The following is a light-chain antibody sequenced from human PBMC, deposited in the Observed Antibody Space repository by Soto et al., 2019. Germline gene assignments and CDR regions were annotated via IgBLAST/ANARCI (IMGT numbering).Light chain of an antibody. CDR2: DTN. V-gene: IGLV7-46*01. CDR1: TGAVTSDHY. CDR3: FLSYTGGRV. Sequence: VVTQEPSLTVSPGGTVTLTCGSCTGAVTSDHYPYWFQQKPGQAPKILIYDTNNRHAWTPTRFSGSLLGGKAALTLSGAQPEDEADYYCFLSYTGGRVFGGGTKLTVL. J-gene: IGLJ2*01.